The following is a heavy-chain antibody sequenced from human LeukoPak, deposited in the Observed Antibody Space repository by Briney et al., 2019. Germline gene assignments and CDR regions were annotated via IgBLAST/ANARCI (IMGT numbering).Heavy chain of an antibody. Sequence: ASVKVPCRTSGYTFAAYYIHWVRQAPGQGLEWMGWVNPNGGGTNYAQKFKDRLTMTRDTSISTAYMELSSLESDDTAVYFCAREGVGGAYAMDVRGQGTTVTVSS. J-gene: IGHJ6*02. CDR1: GYTFAAYY. V-gene: IGHV1-2*02. D-gene: IGHD2-21*01. CDR3: AREGVGGAYAMDV. CDR2: VNPNGGGT.